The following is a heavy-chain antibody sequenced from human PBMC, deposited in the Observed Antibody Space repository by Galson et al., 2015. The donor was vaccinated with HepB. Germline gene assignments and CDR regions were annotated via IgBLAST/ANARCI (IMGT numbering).Heavy chain of an antibody. CDR1: GGSISSGTYY. CDR3: ARGETGWLYGTGSRLDY. V-gene: IGHV4-61*02. J-gene: IGHJ4*02. Sequence: PLSLTCTVSGGSISSGTYYWHWIRQPAEKGLEWLGRIYSSGTTHYRPSLESRLALLVDTSKKQFSLRLNSVTASDTAVYYCARGETGWLYGTGSRLDYWGQGILVTVSS. D-gene: IGHD3-10*01. CDR2: IYSSGTT.